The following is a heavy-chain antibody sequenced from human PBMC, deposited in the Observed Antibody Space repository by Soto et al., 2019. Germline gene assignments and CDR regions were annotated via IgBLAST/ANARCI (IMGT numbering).Heavy chain of an antibody. J-gene: IGHJ4*02. D-gene: IGHD6-19*01. CDR3: ARLYTCGWYFDH. V-gene: IGHV3-48*02. Sequence: PGGSLRLSCAASGFTFSSYSMNWVRQAPGKGLEWVSYITRSSSPIYYADSVKGRFTISRDNGKNSLYLQMNSLRDEDTAVYYCARLYTCGWYFDHWGQGTLVTVS. CDR1: GFTFSSYS. CDR2: ITRSSSPI.